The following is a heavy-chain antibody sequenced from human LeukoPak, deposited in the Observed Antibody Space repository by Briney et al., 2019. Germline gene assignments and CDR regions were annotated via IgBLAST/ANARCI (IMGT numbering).Heavy chain of an antibody. V-gene: IGHV3-74*03. J-gene: IGHJ4*02. CDR2: ITDDGTT. CDR1: GFTFSSAW. Sequence: QPGGSLRLSCAASGFTFSSAWMHWVRQGPGTGLVWVSRITDDGTTTYADSVKGRFTISRDNAKNTLYLQMNSLRAEDTAVYYCVRDRVGPDYSGRGTLVTVSS. D-gene: IGHD1-26*01. CDR3: VRDRVGPDY.